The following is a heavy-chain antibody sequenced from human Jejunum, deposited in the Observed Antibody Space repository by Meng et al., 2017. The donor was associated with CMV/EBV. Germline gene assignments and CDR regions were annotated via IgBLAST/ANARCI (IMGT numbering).Heavy chain of an antibody. CDR1: GGSISGSY. Sequence: LSCPVSGGSISGSYWSWIRQPPGKGLEWVGYIYYPGGTNYTPSLESRASIALDRSKSQISLKLPSVTAADTAVYYCARVRGGFDPWGQGTLVTVSS. CDR2: IYYPGGT. V-gene: IGHV4-59*01. J-gene: IGHJ5*02. CDR3: ARVRGGFDP.